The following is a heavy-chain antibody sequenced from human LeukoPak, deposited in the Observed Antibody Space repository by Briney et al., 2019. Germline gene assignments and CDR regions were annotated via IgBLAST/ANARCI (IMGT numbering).Heavy chain of an antibody. V-gene: IGHV1-24*01. CDR2: FDPEDDET. CDR1: GYTLTELS. CDR3: ATDYYDSSGYYHDAFDI. Sequence: ASVKVSCKVSGYTLTELSMHWVRQAPGKGLEWMGGFDPEDDETIYAQKFQGRVTMTEDTSTDTAYMELSSLRSEDTAVYYCATDYYDSSGYYHDAFDIWGQGTMVTVSS. J-gene: IGHJ3*02. D-gene: IGHD3-22*01.